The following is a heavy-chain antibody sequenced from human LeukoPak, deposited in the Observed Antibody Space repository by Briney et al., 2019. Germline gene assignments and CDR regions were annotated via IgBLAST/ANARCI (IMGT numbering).Heavy chain of an antibody. J-gene: IGHJ4*02. CDR1: GSIFSHYG. CDR3: AKDGNWARFED. V-gene: IGHV3-23*01. CDR2: ITSRSTT. Sequence: PGGTLRLSCAASGSIFSHYGMNWVRQAPGKGLEWVSGITSRSTTYYADSVKGRFTISRDNPKNMVWLQINSPTAEDTATYYCAKDGNWARFEDWGQGTLVTVSS. D-gene: IGHD7-27*01.